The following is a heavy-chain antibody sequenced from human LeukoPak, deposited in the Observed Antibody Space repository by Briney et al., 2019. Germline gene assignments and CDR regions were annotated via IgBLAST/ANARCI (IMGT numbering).Heavy chain of an antibody. CDR3: ARRVATKPKYCFDS. V-gene: IGHV4-59*08. D-gene: IGHD5-24*01. J-gene: IGHJ4*02. CDR2: VYYSGVT. Sequence: SETLSLTCTVSGGSISTYYWTWLRQPPGKAREWIGFVYYSGVTKYNPSLESRVPVSLDASKNQFSLKLNSVTAADTAVYYCARRVATKPKYCFDSWGQGTLVTVSS. CDR1: GGSISTYY.